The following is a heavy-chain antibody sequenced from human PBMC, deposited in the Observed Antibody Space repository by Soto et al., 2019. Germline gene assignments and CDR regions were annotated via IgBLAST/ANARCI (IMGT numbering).Heavy chain of an antibody. CDR1: GASISSGNYY. D-gene: IGHD3-3*01. Sequence: SETLSLTCTVSGASISSGNYYWSWIRQPPGKGLEWIAYISYSGTTYYNPSLKSRVTVSVDTSRNQFSLKLNSVNAADTAVYYCVRALGSRFMEWPRFDPWGQGSLVTVSS. CDR2: ISYSGTT. V-gene: IGHV4-30-4*01. J-gene: IGHJ5*02. CDR3: VRALGSRFMEWPRFDP.